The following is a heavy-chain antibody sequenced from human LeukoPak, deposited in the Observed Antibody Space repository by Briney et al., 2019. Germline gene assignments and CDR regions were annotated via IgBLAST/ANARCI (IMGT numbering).Heavy chain of an antibody. D-gene: IGHD3-10*01. CDR3: ARHDYYGSLNWFDP. V-gene: IGHV4-39*01. Sequence: SEILSLTCIVSGGSLNSPNYYWGWIRQPPGKGLEWIGTISYSGTTYYNPSLKSRLTISVDTSKNQFSLKLTSVTAADTSVYYCARHDYYGSLNWFDPWGQGTLITVSS. CDR1: GGSLNSPNYY. J-gene: IGHJ5*02. CDR2: ISYSGTT.